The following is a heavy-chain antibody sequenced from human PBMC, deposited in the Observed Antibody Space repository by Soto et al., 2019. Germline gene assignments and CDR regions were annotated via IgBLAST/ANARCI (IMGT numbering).Heavy chain of an antibody. CDR1: GGSSGSYY. J-gene: IGHJ4*02. D-gene: IGHD6-13*01. CDR3: ARGGWEQQPPEPLLDY. V-gene: IGHV4-59*01. Sequence: LCLTCTVAGGSSGSYYGSWILQHPGKGLEWIGYIYYSGSTNYNPSLKSRVTISVDTSKNQFSLKLSSVTAADTAVYYCARGGWEQQPPEPLLDYRGQGPLVTVSS. CDR2: IYYSGST.